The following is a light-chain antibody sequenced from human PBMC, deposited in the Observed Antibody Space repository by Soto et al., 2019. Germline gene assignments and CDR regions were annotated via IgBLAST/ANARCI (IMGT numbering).Light chain of an antibody. CDR2: GSS. Sequence: EVVLTQSPGTLSLSPGERATLSCRASQSVSNNYFAWYQQKPGQAPRLLIFGSSDRATGIPYRFSGSGSGTDFTLTISRLEPEDFAVYYCQQYGSSPPYTFGQGTTLEIK. CDR1: QSVSNNY. J-gene: IGKJ2*01. V-gene: IGKV3-20*01. CDR3: QQYGSSPPYT.